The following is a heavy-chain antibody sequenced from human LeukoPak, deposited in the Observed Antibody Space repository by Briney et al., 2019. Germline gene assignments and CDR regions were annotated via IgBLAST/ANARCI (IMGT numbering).Heavy chain of an antibody. V-gene: IGHV1-46*02. CDR1: GYTFNSYY. CDR2: INPSSGST. Sequence: GASVKVSCKASGYTFNSYYMHWVRQAPGQGLEWMGIINPSSGSTSYAQKFQGRVTMTRDTSTSTVYMELSSLRSEDTAVYYCARDLGPMGYCSGGSCYLGYWGQGTLVTVSS. D-gene: IGHD2-15*01. J-gene: IGHJ4*02. CDR3: ARDLGPMGYCSGGSCYLGY.